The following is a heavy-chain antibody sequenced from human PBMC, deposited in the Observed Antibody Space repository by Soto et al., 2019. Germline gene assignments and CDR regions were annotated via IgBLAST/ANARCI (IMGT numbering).Heavy chain of an antibody. CDR3: AQLPRGYSVYYYDGYYDVMDF. CDR1: GFTLRSYA. D-gene: IGHD5-12*01. CDR2: ISYDGSNK. J-gene: IGHJ6*02. Sequence: GGSLRLSCAASGFTLRSYAMHWVRQAPGKGLEWVAVISYDGSNKYYADSVKGRFTISRDNSKNTLYLQMNSLRAEDTAVYYCAQLPRGYSVYYYDGYYDVMDFRGQRTTVTGS. V-gene: IGHV3-30*03.